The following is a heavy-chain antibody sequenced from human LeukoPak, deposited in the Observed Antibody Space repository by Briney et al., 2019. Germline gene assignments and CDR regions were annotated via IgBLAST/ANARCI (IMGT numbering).Heavy chain of an antibody. Sequence: GGSLRLSCAASGFTFSNYAMHWVRQVSGKGLEWVALISYDGYNKYYADSVKGRFTISRDNSKNTLYLQMNSLRADDTAVYYCAKAGSSGSFDSWGQGTLVTVSS. CDR2: ISYDGYNK. CDR1: GFTFSNYA. V-gene: IGHV3-30*18. J-gene: IGHJ4*02. D-gene: IGHD6-19*01. CDR3: AKAGSSGSFDS.